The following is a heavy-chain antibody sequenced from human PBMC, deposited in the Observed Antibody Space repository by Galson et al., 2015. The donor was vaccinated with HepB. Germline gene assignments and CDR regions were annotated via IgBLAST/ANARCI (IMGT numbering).Heavy chain of an antibody. CDR1: GVTFSNYA. CDR2: IIPIFRTA. CDR3: ARQFDSTGFYAY. J-gene: IGHJ4*02. V-gene: IGHV1-69*13. Sequence: SVKVSCKASGVTFSNYAISWVRQAPGQGLQWMGGIIPIFRTANYAQKFQGRVTITADESTSTAYMELSSLTSEDTAVYFCARQFDSTGFYAYWGQGTLVTVSS. D-gene: IGHD3-22*01.